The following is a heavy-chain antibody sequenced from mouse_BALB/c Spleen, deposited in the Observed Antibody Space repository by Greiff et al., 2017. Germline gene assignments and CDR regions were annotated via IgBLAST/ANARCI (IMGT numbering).Heavy chain of an antibody. CDR1: GFAFSSYD. Sequence: EVKLQESGGGLVKPGGSLKLSCAASGFAFSSYDMSWVRQTPEKRLEWVAYISSGGGSTYYPDTVKGRFTISRDNAKNTLYLQMSSLKSEDTAMYYCARHYRYYYAMDYWGQGTSVTVSS. D-gene: IGHD2-14*01. V-gene: IGHV5-12-1*01. CDR2: ISSGGGST. J-gene: IGHJ4*01. CDR3: ARHYRYYYAMDY.